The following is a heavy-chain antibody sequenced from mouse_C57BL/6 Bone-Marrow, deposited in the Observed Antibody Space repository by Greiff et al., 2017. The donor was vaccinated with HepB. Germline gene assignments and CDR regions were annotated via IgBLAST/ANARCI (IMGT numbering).Heavy chain of an antibody. CDR2: IHPNSGST. J-gene: IGHJ1*03. CDR1: GYTFTSYW. D-gene: IGHD1-1*01. V-gene: IGHV1-64*01. Sequence: QVQLQQPGAELVKPGASVKLSCKASGYTFTSYWMHWVKQRPGQGLEWIGMIHPNSGSTNYNEKFKSKATLTVYKSSSTAYMQLSSLTSEDSAVYYCARDYYGSSPLDVWGTGTTVTVSS. CDR3: ARDYYGSSPLDV.